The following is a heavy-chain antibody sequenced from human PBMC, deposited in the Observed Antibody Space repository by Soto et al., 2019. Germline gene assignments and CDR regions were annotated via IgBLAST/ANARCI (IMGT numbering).Heavy chain of an antibody. V-gene: IGHV4-59*01. CDR2: IYYSGST. CDR3: ARGRLWFGAD. J-gene: IGHJ4*02. Sequence: QVQLQESGPGLVKPSETLSLTCSVSGGSISSYYWSWIRQPPGKGLEWIGYIYYSGSTNYNPSLESRVTISVDTSKNQFSLKLSSVTAADTAVYYCARGRLWFGADWGQGTLVTVSS. D-gene: IGHD3-10*01. CDR1: GGSISSYY.